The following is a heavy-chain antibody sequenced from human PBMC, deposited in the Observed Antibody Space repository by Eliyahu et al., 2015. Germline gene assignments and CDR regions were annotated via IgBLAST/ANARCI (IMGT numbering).Heavy chain of an antibody. V-gene: IGHV3-48*02. Sequence: EVQLVESGGGLVQPGGSLRLXCAASGFTXSSYSMNWVRQAPGKGLEWVSYISSSSSTIYYADSVKGRFTXSRDNAKNSLYLQMNSLRDEDTAVYYCARGYGYSGYASFDYWGQGTLVTVSS. J-gene: IGHJ4*02. D-gene: IGHD5-12*01. CDR1: GFTXSSYS. CDR3: ARGYGYSGYASFDY. CDR2: ISSSSSTI.